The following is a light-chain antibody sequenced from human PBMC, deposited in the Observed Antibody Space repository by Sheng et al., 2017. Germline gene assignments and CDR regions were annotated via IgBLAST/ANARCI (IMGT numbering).Light chain of an antibody. Sequence: DIQMTQSPSTLSASVGDRVAITCRASQNVGSWLAWYQQKPGKAPNLLIYKASTLESGVPLRFTGSGSGTEFTLVISSLQPEDFATYYCQQANSFLSLTFGGGTKVEIK. CDR3: QQANSFLSLT. V-gene: IGKV1-5*03. CDR2: KAS. J-gene: IGKJ4*01. CDR1: QNVGSW.